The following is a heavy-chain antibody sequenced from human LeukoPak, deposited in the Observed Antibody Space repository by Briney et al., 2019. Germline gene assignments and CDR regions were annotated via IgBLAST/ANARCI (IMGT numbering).Heavy chain of an antibody. CDR2: ISSSSSYI. V-gene: IGHV3-21*01. D-gene: IGHD5-18*01. J-gene: IGHJ4*02. CDR1: GFTFSSYS. CDR3: ASSLRGYSYGPTLGGTDY. Sequence: PGGSLRLSCAASGFTFSSYSMNWVRQAPGKGLEWVSSISSSSSYIYYADSVKGRFTISRDNAKNSLYLQMNSLRAEDTAVYYCASSLRGYSYGPTLGGTDYWGQGTLVTVSS.